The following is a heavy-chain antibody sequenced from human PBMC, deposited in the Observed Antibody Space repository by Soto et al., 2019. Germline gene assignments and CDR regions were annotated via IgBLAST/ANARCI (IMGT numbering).Heavy chain of an antibody. V-gene: IGHV5-51*01. CDR2: IYPGDSDT. CDR1: GYSFTSYW. Sequence: PGESLKISCKGSGYSFTSYWIGWVRQMPGKGLEWMGIIYPGDSDTRYSPSFQGQVTISADKSISTAYLQWSSLKASDTAMYYCARQVRAENPYYYYGMDVWGQGTTVTVSS. D-gene: IGHD1-26*01. J-gene: IGHJ6*02. CDR3: ARQVRAENPYYYYGMDV.